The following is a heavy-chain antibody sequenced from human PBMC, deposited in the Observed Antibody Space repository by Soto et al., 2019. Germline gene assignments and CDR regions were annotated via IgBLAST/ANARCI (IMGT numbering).Heavy chain of an antibody. Sequence: WGSLRLSCEVSGFTFGDHYVDRVRQSPGKGLEWIGRIRGKAHSYSTTYAASVKGRLTLSRDDSKNSVYLQMNNLKTEDAAVFYCARDELRFQNWLGLLGQGNLVT. V-gene: IGHV3-72*01. CDR2: IRGKAHSYST. CDR3: ARDELRFQNWLGL. J-gene: IGHJ5*02. D-gene: IGHD3-3*01. CDR1: GFTFGDHY.